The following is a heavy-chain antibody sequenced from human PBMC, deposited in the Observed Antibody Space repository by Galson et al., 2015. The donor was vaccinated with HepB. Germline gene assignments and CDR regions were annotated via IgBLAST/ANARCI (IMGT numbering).Heavy chain of an antibody. V-gene: IGHV6-1*01. J-gene: IGHJ4*02. D-gene: IGHD4-11*01. Sequence: CAISGDSVSSKSATWNWIRQSPSRGLEWLGRTYYRSKWYNDYAVSVKSRITINPDTSKNQFSLQLSSVTPDDTAVYYCARDLLTTILYYFDYWGQGTLVTVSS. CDR1: GDSVSSKSAT. CDR3: ARDLLTTILYYFDY. CDR2: TYYRSKWYN.